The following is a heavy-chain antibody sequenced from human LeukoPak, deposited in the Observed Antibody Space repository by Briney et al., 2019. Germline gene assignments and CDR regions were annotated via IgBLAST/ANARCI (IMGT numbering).Heavy chain of an antibody. V-gene: IGHV4-59*01. Sequence: SETLSLTCTVSIGSISNYYWSWIRQPPGKGLEWIGYIYYSGSTNYNPSLKSRVTISVDTSKNQFSLKLSSVTAADTAVYYCARSSCSSTSCRYPNWFDPWGQGTLVTVSS. D-gene: IGHD2-2*01. CDR2: IYYSGST. CDR3: ARSSCSSTSCRYPNWFDP. J-gene: IGHJ5*02. CDR1: IGSISNYY.